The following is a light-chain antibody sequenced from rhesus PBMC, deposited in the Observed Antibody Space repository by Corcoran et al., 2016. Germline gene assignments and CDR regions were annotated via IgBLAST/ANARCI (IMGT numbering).Light chain of an antibody. Sequence: DIQMTQSPSSLSASVGDRVTITCRASENVNNYLNWYQQKPGKAPKLLIYKSSTLQSGVPSRFSGSGSVTDYTFTISSLQPEDVATYYCQHGYVAPLTFGGGTKVELK. CDR2: KSS. CDR1: ENVNNY. CDR3: QHGYVAPLT. J-gene: IGKJ4*01. V-gene: IGKV1-74*01.